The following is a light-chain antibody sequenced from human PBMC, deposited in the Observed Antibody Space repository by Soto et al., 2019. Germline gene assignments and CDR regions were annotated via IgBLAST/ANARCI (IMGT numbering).Light chain of an antibody. Sequence: VLTQPPSASGTPGQRVTISCSGSSSNIGSNTINWYQQLPGTAPKLVIYSNNQRPSGVPDRLSGSKSGTSASLAISGLQSEDEADYYCAAWDDSLNGFYVFGTGTKVTVL. CDR3: AAWDDSLNGFYV. CDR2: SNN. CDR1: SSNIGSNT. J-gene: IGLJ1*01. V-gene: IGLV1-44*01.